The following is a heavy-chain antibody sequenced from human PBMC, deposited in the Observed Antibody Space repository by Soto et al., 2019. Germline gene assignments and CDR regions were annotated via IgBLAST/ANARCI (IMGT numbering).Heavy chain of an antibody. J-gene: IGHJ4*02. Sequence: GASVKVSCKASGGTFSSYAISWVRQAPGQGLEWMGGIIPIFGTANYAQKFQGRVTITADESTSTAYMELSSLRSEDTAVYYCARGGLSLRLLGSFDYWGQGTLVTVSS. CDR1: GGTFSSYA. V-gene: IGHV1-69*13. CDR2: IIPIFGTA. D-gene: IGHD3-22*01. CDR3: ARGGLSLRLLGSFDY.